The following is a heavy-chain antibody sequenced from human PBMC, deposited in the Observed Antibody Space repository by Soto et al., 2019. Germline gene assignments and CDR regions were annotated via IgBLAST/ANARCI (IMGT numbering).Heavy chain of an antibody. J-gene: IGHJ6*02. Sequence: SETLSLTCAVYGGSFSGYYWSWIRQPPGKGLEWIGEINHSGSTNYNPSLKSRVTISVDTSKNQFSLKLSSVTAADTAVYYCARGPTGTTYYYYGMDVWGQGITLTVSS. V-gene: IGHV4-34*01. CDR3: ARGPTGTTYYYYGMDV. D-gene: IGHD1-7*01. CDR2: INHSGST. CDR1: GGSFSGYY.